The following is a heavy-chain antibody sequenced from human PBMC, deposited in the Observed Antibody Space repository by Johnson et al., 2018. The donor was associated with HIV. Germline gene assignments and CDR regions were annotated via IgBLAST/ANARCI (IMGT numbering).Heavy chain of an antibody. CDR3: TTGVSVGVTPGREIDAFDI. CDR1: GFTFSSYG. CDR2: IRYDGSNK. V-gene: IGHV3-30*02. J-gene: IGHJ3*02. D-gene: IGHD2-21*02. Sequence: VQLVESGGGVVQPGGSLRLSCAASGFTFSSYGMHWVRQAPGKGLEWVAFIRYDGSNKYYADSVKGRFTISRDNSKNTLYLQMNSLKTEDTAVYYCTTGVSVGVTPGREIDAFDIWGQGTMVTVSS.